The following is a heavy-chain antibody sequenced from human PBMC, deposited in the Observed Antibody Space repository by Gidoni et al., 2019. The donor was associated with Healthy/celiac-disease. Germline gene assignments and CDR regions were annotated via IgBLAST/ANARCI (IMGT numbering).Heavy chain of an antibody. V-gene: IGHV4-31*03. CDR2: IYYSGST. CDR3: AKGSGSQYYFDY. D-gene: IGHD3-10*01. J-gene: IGHJ4*02. Sequence: QVQLQESGPGLVKPSQTLSLTCTFSGGSLSSGGYYWSWIRQHPGKGLEWIGYIYYSGSTYYNPSLKSRVTISVDTSKNQFSLKLSSVTAADTAVYYCAKGSGSQYYFDYWGQGTLVTVSS. CDR1: GGSLSSGGYY.